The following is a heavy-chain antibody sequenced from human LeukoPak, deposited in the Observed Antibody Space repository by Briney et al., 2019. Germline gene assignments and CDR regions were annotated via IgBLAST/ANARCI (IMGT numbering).Heavy chain of an antibody. D-gene: IGHD6-13*01. J-gene: IGHJ4*02. V-gene: IGHV3-53*01. CDR1: GFTVSSNY. Sequence: QSGGSLRLSCAASGFTVSSNYMSWVRQAPGKGLEWVSVIYSGGSTYYADSVKGRFTISRDNSKNTLYLQMNSLRAEDTAVYYCARDEGYSSSWSFDYWGQGTLVTVSS. CDR2: IYSGGST. CDR3: ARDEGYSSSWSFDY.